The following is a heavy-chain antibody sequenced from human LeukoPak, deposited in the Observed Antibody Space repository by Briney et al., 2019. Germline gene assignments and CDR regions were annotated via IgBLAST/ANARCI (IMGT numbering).Heavy chain of an antibody. D-gene: IGHD6-13*01. J-gene: IGHJ5*02. CDR1: GGSFSGYY. CDR3: ARVHSSSWFPNNWFDP. Sequence: SETLSLTCAVYGGSFSGYYWSWIRQPPGKGLEWIGEINHSGSTNYNPSLKSRVTISVDTSQNQFYLKLSSVTAADTAVYYCARVHSSSWFPNNWFDPWGQGTLVTVSS. CDR2: INHSGST. V-gene: IGHV4-34*01.